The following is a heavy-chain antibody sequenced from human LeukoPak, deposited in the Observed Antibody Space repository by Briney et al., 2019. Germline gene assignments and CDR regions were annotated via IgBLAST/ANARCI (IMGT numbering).Heavy chain of an antibody. J-gene: IGHJ4*02. CDR2: IKLDGSEK. CDR1: GFTFGKYC. V-gene: IGHV3-7*03. Sequence: GGSLRLSCVASGFTFGKYCMSWVRQAPGKGLEWVANIKLDGSEKNYVYSVKGRFTISRDNTKNSLYLQMNSLRVEDTAVFYCARDQYDTWSRRGNFDSWGQGTLVIVSP. D-gene: IGHD3-3*01. CDR3: ARDQYDTWSRRGNFDS.